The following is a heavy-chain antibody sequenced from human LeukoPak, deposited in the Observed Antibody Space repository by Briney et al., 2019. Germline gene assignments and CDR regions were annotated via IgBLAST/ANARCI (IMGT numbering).Heavy chain of an antibody. D-gene: IGHD3-3*01. CDR2: IKQDGTEK. CDR3: ARSARLMKGVVEVTALDD. CDR1: GFTFTTYW. V-gene: IGHV3-7*01. J-gene: IGHJ4*02. Sequence: GESLRLSCAASGFTFTTYWMSWVRQPPGKGLEWVANIKQDGTEKYYVDSVKGRFTISRDNAKNSLYLQMNSLRVDDTAVYYCARSARLMKGVVEVTALDDWGQGTLVTVSS.